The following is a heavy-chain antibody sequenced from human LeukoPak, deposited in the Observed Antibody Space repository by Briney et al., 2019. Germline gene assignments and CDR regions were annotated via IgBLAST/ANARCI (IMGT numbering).Heavy chain of an antibody. V-gene: IGHV3-21*01. CDR3: ARDRAIVVVSDAFDI. CDR2: ISSSSGYI. J-gene: IGHJ3*02. Sequence: GGSLRLSCAASGFTVSSNYMSWVRQAPGKGLEWVSSISSSSGYIYYADSVKGRFTISRDNAKNSLYLQMNSLRAEDTAVYYCARDRAIVVVSDAFDIWGQGTMVTVSS. D-gene: IGHD2-2*01. CDR1: GFTVSSNY.